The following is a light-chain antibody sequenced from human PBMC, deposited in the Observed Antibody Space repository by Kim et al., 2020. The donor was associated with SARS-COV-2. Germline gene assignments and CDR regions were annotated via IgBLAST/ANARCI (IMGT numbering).Light chain of an antibody. Sequence: EIVMTQSPGTLSVSPGERVTLSCRASQSVGSNLAWYQQIPGRAPRLLIYGASTRATGIPARFSGSGSGTEFTLTISSLQSEDFALYYCQQYNDWPPGDTFGQGTKLEIK. CDR3: QQYNDWPPGDT. V-gene: IGKV3-15*01. J-gene: IGKJ2*01. CDR2: GAS. CDR1: QSVGSN.